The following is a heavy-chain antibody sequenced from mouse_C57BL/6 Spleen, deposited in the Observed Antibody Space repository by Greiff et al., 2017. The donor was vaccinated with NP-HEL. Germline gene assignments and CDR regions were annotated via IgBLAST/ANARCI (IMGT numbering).Heavy chain of an antibody. CDR2: ISYDGSN. Sequence: EVKVEESGPGLVKPSQSLSLTCSVTGYSITSGYYWNWIRQFPGNKLEWMGYISYDGSNNYNPSLKNRISITRDTSKNQFFLKLNSVTTEDTATYYCARDSLYYSYFDYWGQGTTLTVSS. D-gene: IGHD1-1*01. CDR1: GYSITSGYY. CDR3: ARDSLYYSYFDY. V-gene: IGHV3-6*01. J-gene: IGHJ2*01.